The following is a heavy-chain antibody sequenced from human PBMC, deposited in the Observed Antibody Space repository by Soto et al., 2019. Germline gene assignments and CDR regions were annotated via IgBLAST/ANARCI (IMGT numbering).Heavy chain of an antibody. CDR2: IYYSGST. V-gene: IGHV4-59*01. D-gene: IGHD3-10*01. J-gene: IGHJ3*02. CDR1: GGSISSSY. Sequence: PSGTLSLTFTVSGGSISSSYWGWIRQPPGKGLEWIGYIYYSGSTNYNPSLKSRVTISVDTSKNQFSLKLSSVTAADTAVYYCARVWGGAFDIWGQGTMVTVSS. CDR3: ARVWGGAFDI.